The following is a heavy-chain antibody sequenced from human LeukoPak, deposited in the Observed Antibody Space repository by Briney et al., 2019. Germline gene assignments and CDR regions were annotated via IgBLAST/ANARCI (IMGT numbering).Heavy chain of an antibody. Sequence: QPGGSLRLSCAASGFTFSSYAMSWVRQAPGKGLEWVSAISGSGGSTYYADSVKGRFTISRDNSKNTLYLQMNSLRAEDTAVYYCAKDLRSYSGSYWHDAFDIWGQGTMVTVSS. CDR1: GFTFSSYA. V-gene: IGHV3-23*01. D-gene: IGHD1-26*01. CDR2: ISGSGGST. J-gene: IGHJ3*02. CDR3: AKDLRSYSGSYWHDAFDI.